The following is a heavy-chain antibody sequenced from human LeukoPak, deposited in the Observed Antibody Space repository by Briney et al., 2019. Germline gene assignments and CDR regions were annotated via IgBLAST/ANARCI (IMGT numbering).Heavy chain of an antibody. D-gene: IGHD2-2*01. CDR3: ATGRSCTTCYLPDF. Sequence: GGSLRLSCAASGFTFSSYWMSWVRQAPGKGLEWVAYIKQDGSEKYYVDSVKGRFTISRDNAKNSLYLQMNSLRAEDTAVYHCATGRSCTTCYLPDFWGQGTLVTVSS. CDR1: GFTFSSYW. CDR2: IKQDGSEK. J-gene: IGHJ4*02. V-gene: IGHV3-7*01.